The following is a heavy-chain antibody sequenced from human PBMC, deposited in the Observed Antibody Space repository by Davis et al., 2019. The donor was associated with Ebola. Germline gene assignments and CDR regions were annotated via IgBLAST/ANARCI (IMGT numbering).Heavy chain of an antibody. J-gene: IGHJ4*02. Sequence: ASVKVSCKASGYTFTGYYMQWVRQAPGQGLEWMGWINPNTGGTNYAQKFQGRVTMTRDTSINTAYMELRGLRSDDTAVYYCAREDITMDVKKNDFWGQGTLVTVSS. CDR1: GYTFTGYY. V-gene: IGHV1-2*02. CDR3: AREDITMDVKKNDF. CDR2: INPNTGGT. D-gene: IGHD3-10*01.